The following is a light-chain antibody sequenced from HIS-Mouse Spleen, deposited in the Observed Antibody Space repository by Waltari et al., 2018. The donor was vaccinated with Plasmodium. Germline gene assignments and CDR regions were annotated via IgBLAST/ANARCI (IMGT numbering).Light chain of an antibody. CDR1: SDINFGTYN. CDR2: YYSDSDK. V-gene: IGLV5-37*01. Sequence: QPVLTQPPSSSASPGESARLTCTLPSDINFGTYNIHWYHQKPGTPPRYLLYYYSDSDKDQGSVVPSRFSGSKDSSANTGILLIAGLQSEDEADYYCMIWPSNASGVFGGGTKLTVL. J-gene: IGLJ3*02. CDR3: MIWPSNASGV.